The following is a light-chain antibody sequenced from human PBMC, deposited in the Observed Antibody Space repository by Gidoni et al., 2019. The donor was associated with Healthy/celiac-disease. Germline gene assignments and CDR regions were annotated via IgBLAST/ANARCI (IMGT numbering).Light chain of an antibody. J-gene: IGLJ3*02. Sequence: NFMLPPPHSVSASPGQTVTISCTGSSGSIASNYVQWYQQRPGSAPTTVIYEDNQRPSGVPDRFSGSIDSSSNSASLTISGLKTEDEADYYCQSYDSSNSWVFGGGTKLTVL. CDR3: QSYDSSNSWV. CDR1: SGSIASNY. V-gene: IGLV6-57*02. CDR2: EDN.